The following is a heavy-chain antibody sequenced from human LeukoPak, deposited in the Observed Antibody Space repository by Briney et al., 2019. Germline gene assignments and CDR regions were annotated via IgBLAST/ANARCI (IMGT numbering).Heavy chain of an antibody. CDR2: INWNGGST. CDR1: GFTFDDYG. J-gene: IGHJ3*02. V-gene: IGHV3-20*04. CDR3: ARYGDYNFGSYAFDI. D-gene: IGHD4-17*01. Sequence: GGSLRLSCAASGFTFDDYGMSWVRQAPGKGLEWVSGINWNGGSTGYADSVKGRFTISRDNAKNPLYLQMNSLRAEDTALYYCARYGDYNFGSYAFDIWGQGTMVTVSS.